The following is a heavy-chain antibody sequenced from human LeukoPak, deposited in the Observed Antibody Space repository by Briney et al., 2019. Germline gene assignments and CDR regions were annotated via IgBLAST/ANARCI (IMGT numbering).Heavy chain of an antibody. D-gene: IGHD1-1*01. Sequence: GGSPRLSCTASGFTFSSLAMTWVRQAPGKGLEWVSTIRSNGDTTYNADSVKGRFTISRDNSKNTLYLELNSLRVEDTATFYCAKGQELDDGVFDSWGQGTMVTVSS. CDR3: AKGQELDDGVFDS. V-gene: IGHV3-23*01. J-gene: IGHJ4*02. CDR1: GFTFSSLA. CDR2: IRSNGDTT.